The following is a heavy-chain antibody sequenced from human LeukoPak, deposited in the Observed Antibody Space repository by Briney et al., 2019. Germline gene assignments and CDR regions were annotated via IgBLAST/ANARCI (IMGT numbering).Heavy chain of an antibody. CDR1: GGSVSSSKW. D-gene: IGHD1-26*01. J-gene: IGHJ4*02. CDR2: ISASGGST. V-gene: IGHV3-23*01. CDR3: AKDQRWESPHYLDS. Sequence: ETLSLTCVVSGGSVSSSKWWSWVRQVPGKGLEWVSGISASGGSTYYADSVRGRFTISRDNSKNTLYVQMNSLRDEDTAVYYCAKDQRWESPHYLDSWGQGTLVTVSS.